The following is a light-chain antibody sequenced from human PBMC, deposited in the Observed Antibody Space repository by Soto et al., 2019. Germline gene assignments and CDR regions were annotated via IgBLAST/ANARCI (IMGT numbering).Light chain of an antibody. J-gene: IGKJ4*01. CDR2: DAS. CDR1: QGISTL. CDR3: QQLNSYPLT. V-gene: IGKV1-13*02. Sequence: AIQLTQSPSSLSASVGDRVTITCRAGQGISTLFAWYQQKPGKAPKLLIYDASTLESGVPSRFSGSGSGTDFALTISSLQPEDFATYYCQQLNSYPLTFGGGTKVDIK.